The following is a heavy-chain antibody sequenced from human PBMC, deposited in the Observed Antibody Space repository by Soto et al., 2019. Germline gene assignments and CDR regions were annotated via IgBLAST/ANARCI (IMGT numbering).Heavy chain of an antibody. Sequence: SETLSLTCAVYGGSFSGYYWSWIRQPPGKGLEWIGEINYSGSTNYNPSLKSRVTISVDTSKNQFSLKLSSVTAADTAVYYCARLKYDILIEYYFDYWGQGTLVTVSS. CDR3: ARLKYDILIEYYFDY. D-gene: IGHD3-9*01. CDR2: INYSGST. CDR1: GGSFSGYY. V-gene: IGHV4-34*01. J-gene: IGHJ4*02.